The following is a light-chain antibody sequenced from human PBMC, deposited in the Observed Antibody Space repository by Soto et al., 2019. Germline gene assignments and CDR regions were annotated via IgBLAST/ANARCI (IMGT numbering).Light chain of an antibody. CDR3: QQYSNWPPLYT. CDR2: DAS. V-gene: IGKV3-15*01. J-gene: IGKJ2*01. Sequence: EIVMTQSPATLSVSPGERATLSCRASQSVSSYLAWYQQKPGLPPRLLIYDASTRATGIPDRFSXXXXXXXXXXXXSSLQSADFAVYYCQQYSNWPPLYTFGRGTKLEIK. CDR1: QSVSSY.